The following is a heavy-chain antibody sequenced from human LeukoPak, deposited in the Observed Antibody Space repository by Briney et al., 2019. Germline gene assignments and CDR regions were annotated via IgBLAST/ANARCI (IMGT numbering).Heavy chain of an antibody. D-gene: IGHD2-2*03. CDR1: GFTFSSYS. V-gene: IGHV3-21*01. CDR3: ARDSVDIVVVPAAIQDY. J-gene: IGHJ4*02. Sequence: GGSLRLSCAASGFTFSSYSMNWVRQAPGKGLEWVSSISSSSSYIYYADSVKGRFTISRDNAKNSLYLQMNSLRAEDTAVYYCARDSVDIVVVPAAIQDYWGQGTLVTVSS. CDR2: ISSSSSYI.